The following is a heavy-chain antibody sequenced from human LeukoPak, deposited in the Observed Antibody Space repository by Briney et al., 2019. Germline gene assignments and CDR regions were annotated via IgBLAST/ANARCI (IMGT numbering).Heavy chain of an antibody. CDR3: ARGMYDSSGYYYWYFDL. Sequence: SETLSLTCTVSGGSISSGSHYWSWIRQPPGKGLEWIGYIYYSGSTNYNPSLKSRVTISVDTSKNQFSLKLSSVTAADTVVYYCARGMYDSSGYYYWYFDLWGRGTLVTVSS. V-gene: IGHV4-61*01. J-gene: IGHJ2*01. CDR2: IYYSGST. D-gene: IGHD3-22*01. CDR1: GGSISSGSHY.